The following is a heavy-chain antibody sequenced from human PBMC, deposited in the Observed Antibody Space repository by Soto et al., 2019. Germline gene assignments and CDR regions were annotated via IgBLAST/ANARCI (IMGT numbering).Heavy chain of an antibody. V-gene: IGHV4-59*12. CDR3: ARDKITGLFDY. CDR1: GGSISNSY. D-gene: IGHD2-8*02. CDR2: IFYSGST. Sequence: PSETLSLTCTVSGGSISNSYWSWIRQPPGKGLEWIGYIFYSGSTNYNPSLKSRVTISLEASKSQVSLRLDSVTAADTAVYYCARDKITGLFDYWGQGTLVTVS. J-gene: IGHJ4*02.